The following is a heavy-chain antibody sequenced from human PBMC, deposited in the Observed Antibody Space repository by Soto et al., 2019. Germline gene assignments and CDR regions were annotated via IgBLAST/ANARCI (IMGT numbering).Heavy chain of an antibody. CDR3: ARDLTSRLPFDYYYYGMDV. Sequence: ASVKVSCKASGYTFTSYGISWVRQAPGQGLEWMGWISAYNGNTNYAQKLQGRVTMTTDTSTSTAYMELRSLRSDDTAVYYCARDLTSRLPFDYYYYGMDVWGHGTTVTVSS. CDR2: ISAYNGNT. V-gene: IGHV1-18*01. CDR1: GYTFTSYG. D-gene: IGHD6-25*01. J-gene: IGHJ6*02.